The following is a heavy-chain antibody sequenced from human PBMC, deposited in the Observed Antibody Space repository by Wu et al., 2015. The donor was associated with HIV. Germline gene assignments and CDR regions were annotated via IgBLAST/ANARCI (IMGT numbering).Heavy chain of an antibody. CDR1: GYTLTELS. D-gene: IGHD2-2*01. V-gene: IGHV1-24*01. Sequence: QVQLVQSGAEVKKPGASVKVSCKVSGYTLTELSVHWVRQAPGKGLEWMGGFDPEDGETIYAQKFQGRVTMTEDTSTDTAYMELSSLRSEDTAVYYCATGSLTYCSSTSCYVDWGQGTLVTVSS. J-gene: IGHJ4*02. CDR2: FDPEDGET. CDR3: ATGSLTYCSSTSCYVD.